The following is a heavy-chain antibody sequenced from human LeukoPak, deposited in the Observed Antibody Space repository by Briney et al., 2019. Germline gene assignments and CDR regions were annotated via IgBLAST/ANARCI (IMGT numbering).Heavy chain of an antibody. J-gene: IGHJ4*02. CDR3: ATQRGTYIDS. CDR1: GDSINNRNFS. V-gene: IGHV4-39*01. Sequence: SETLSLTCTVSGDSINNRNFSWGWLRQPPGKGPEWIGAIYYSGTTYYNPSLKSRVTIFVDTSKNQFSLKLTSVTAADTAVFYCATQRGTYIDSWGQGTLVTVSS. CDR2: IYYSGTT.